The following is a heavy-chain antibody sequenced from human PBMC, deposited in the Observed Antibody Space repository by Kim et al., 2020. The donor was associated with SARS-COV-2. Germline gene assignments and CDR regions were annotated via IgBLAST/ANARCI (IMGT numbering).Heavy chain of an antibody. J-gene: IGHJ4*02. CDR2: T. Sequence: TRYSPSFQGQVTISADKSISTAYLQWSSLKASDTAMYYCARLRIQWEFDYWGQGTLVTVSS. V-gene: IGHV5-51*01. D-gene: IGHD1-26*01. CDR3: ARLRIQWEFDY.